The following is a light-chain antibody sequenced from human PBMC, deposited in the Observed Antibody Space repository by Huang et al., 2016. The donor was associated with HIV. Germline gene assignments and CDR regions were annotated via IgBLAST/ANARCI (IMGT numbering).Light chain of an antibody. V-gene: IGKV1-39*01. J-gene: IGKJ5*01. Sequence: DIQMTQSPSSLSAYVGDRVTITCRASQNINTYLNWYQQKPGKAPKLLIYTASTLESWVPSRFSGSGSGTDFTLTISSLQPEDFATYYCQQSYSTPSITFGQGTRLDIK. CDR3: QQSYSTPSIT. CDR2: TAS. CDR1: QNINTY.